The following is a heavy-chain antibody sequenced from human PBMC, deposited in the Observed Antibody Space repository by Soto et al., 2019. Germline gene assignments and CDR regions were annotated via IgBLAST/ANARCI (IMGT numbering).Heavy chain of an antibody. CDR3: ARLYGYCIRNSSHGHYAMDV. Sequence: SQNRSVTYTVSGDSVSSSSYTWGWIRQPPGKGPEWIGSIYSSGSTYYNPSLNSRVTVSVDTSKNQFSLKVTSVTAADTAVYYCARLYGYCIRNSSHGHYAMDVWGQGTTVT. CDR1: GDSVSSSSYT. V-gene: IGHV4-39*01. D-gene: IGHD2-2*01. J-gene: IGHJ6*02. CDR2: IYSSGST.